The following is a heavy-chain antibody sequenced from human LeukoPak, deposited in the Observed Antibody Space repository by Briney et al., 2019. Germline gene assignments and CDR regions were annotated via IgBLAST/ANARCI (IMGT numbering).Heavy chain of an antibody. V-gene: IGHV4-59*01. Sequence: SETLSLTCTVSGGSISSYYWSWNRQPPGKGLEWIGYIYYSGSTNYNPSPKSRVTISVDTSKNQFSLKLSSVTAADTAVYYCARIDSRFWSGYPQFDHWGQGTLVTVSS. D-gene: IGHD3-3*01. J-gene: IGHJ4*02. CDR3: ARIDSRFWSGYPQFDH. CDR2: IYYSGST. CDR1: GGSISSYY.